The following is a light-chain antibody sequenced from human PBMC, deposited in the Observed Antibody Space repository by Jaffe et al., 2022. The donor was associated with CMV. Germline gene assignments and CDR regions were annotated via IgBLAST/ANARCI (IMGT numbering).Light chain of an antibody. CDR3: QQYGSSFT. CDR2: GSS. V-gene: IGKV3-20*01. Sequence: EIVLTQSPDTVSLSPGERATLSCRASQSVTSTYLAWYQQKPGQAPRLLIYGSSRRATGIADRFSGSGSGTDFTLTISRLEPEDFAVYYCQQYGSSFTFGPGTKVDIK. J-gene: IGKJ3*01. CDR1: QSVTSTY.